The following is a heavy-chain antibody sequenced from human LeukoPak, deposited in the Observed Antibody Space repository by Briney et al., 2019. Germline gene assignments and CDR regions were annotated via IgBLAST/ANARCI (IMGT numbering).Heavy chain of an antibody. CDR2: IGTAGAT. CDR3: VGVGFGTYDY. CDR1: GLTFSGYG. D-gene: IGHD3-10*01. J-gene: IGHJ4*02. Sequence: GGSLRLSCAASGLTFSGYGFHWVRQAPGEGLEWVSAIGTAGATYYPGSVKGRFTISRENAKNSVYLHMNSLTAEDTAVYFCVGVGFGTYDYWGQGTLVTVSS. V-gene: IGHV3-13*01.